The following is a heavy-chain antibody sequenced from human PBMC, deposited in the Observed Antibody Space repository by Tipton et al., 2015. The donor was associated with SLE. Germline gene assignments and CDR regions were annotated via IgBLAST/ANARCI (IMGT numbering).Heavy chain of an antibody. CDR2: VWYSGST. D-gene: IGHD5-24*01. V-gene: IGHV4-59*01. CDR1: GGSISTYF. CDR3: AIYKPRNDVFDV. Sequence: LRLSCSVSGGSISTYFWSWVRQPPGKGLEWIGYVWYSGSTDYNPSLKSRVTISVDRSKSQFSLELSSVTAADTAVYYCAIYKPRNDVFDVWGQGTMVTVSS. J-gene: IGHJ3*01.